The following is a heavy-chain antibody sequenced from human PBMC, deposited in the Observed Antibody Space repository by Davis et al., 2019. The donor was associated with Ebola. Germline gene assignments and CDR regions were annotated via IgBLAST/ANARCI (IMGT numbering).Heavy chain of an antibody. V-gene: IGHV3-74*01. J-gene: IGHJ4*02. D-gene: IGHD6-19*01. CDR3: ARDQRGAVAGLDY. CDR1: GFTFSDYW. CDR2: INSDGSAT. Sequence: GESLKISCPASGFTFSDYWMHWVRQAPGKGLVWVSRINSDGSATNYADSVKGRFTISRDNAKNTLYLQMNSLRAEDTAVYYCARDQRGAVAGLDYWGQGTLVTVSS.